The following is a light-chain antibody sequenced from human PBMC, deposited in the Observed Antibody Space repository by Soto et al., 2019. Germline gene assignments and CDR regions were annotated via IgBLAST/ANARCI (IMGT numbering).Light chain of an antibody. J-gene: IGKJ1*01. CDR2: KAS. Sequence: DIQMTQSPATLAASVGDRVSLTCRASQSIDTWLAWYQQKPGKAPNLLNYKASRLESGVPSRFSGSGSGTEFTLTISSLQPEDFGSYYCQEYKNDYGTFGQGTKVEIK. V-gene: IGKV1-5*03. CDR3: QEYKNDYGT. CDR1: QSIDTW.